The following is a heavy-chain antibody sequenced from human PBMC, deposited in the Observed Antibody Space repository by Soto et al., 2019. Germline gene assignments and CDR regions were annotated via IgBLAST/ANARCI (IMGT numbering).Heavy chain of an antibody. CDR3: ARDRGRYYYGSGINYYYGMDV. V-gene: IGHV1-3*05. CDR1: GYTFTSYA. D-gene: IGHD3-10*01. Sequence: QVQLVQSGAEEKKPGASVKVSCKASGYTFTSYAMHWVRQAPGQRREWMGWINAGNGNTKYSQKFQGRVTITRDTSERTSYMELSSLKSEDTAVYYCARDRGRYYYGSGINYYYGMDVWGQGTTVTVSS. J-gene: IGHJ6*02. CDR2: INAGNGNT.